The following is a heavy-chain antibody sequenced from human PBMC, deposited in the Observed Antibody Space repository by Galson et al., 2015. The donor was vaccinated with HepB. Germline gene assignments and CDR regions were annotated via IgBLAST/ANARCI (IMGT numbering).Heavy chain of an antibody. V-gene: IGHV3-73*01. CDR2: IRSKANSYAT. J-gene: IGHJ6*02. CDR3: TRWGVLWYKSSAGTTSYYYYYGMDV. Sequence: LRLSCAASGFTFSGSAMHWVRQASGKGLEWVGRIRSKANSYATAYAASVKGRFTISRDDSKNTAYLQMNSLKTEDTAVYYCTRWGVLWYKSSAGTTSYYYYYGMDVWGQGTTVTVSS. D-gene: IGHD1/OR15-1a*01. CDR1: GFTFSGSA.